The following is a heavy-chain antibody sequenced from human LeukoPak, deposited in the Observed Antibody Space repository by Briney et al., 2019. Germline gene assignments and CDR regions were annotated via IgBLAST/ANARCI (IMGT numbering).Heavy chain of an antibody. CDR3: ATLAGVWGSYRYGDY. Sequence: GASVKVSCKVSGYTLTELSMHWVRQAPGKGLEWMGGFDPEDGETIYAQKFQGRVTMTEDTSTDTAYMELSSLRSEDTAVYYCATLAGVWGSYRYGDYWGQGTLVTVSS. CDR2: FDPEDGET. D-gene: IGHD3-16*02. J-gene: IGHJ4*02. CDR1: GYTLTELS. V-gene: IGHV1-24*01.